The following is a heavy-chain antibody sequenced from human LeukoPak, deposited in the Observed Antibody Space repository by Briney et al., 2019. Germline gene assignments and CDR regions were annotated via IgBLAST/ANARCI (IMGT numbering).Heavy chain of an antibody. J-gene: IGHJ4*02. Sequence: GGSLRLSCAASGFIFSTYWMNWVRQAPGKGLEWVANIEQDGSDKYYVDSVKGRFTISRDNAKNSLFLQMNSLRVEDTAVYYCAGGQGWLLDYWGQGTLVTVSS. V-gene: IGHV3-7*05. CDR2: IEQDGSDK. CDR1: GFIFSTYW. CDR3: AGGQGWLLDY. D-gene: IGHD2-15*01.